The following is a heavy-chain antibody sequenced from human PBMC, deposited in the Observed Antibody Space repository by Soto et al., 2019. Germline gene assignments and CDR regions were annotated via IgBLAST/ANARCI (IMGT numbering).Heavy chain of an antibody. J-gene: IGHJ4*02. Sequence: GGSLRLSCAASGFTFSSYGMHWVRQAPGKGLEWVAVIWYDGSNKYYADSVKGRFTISRDNSKNTLYLQMNSLRAEDTAVYYCARERKTYYYDSSGYGEYYFDYWGQETLVTVSS. D-gene: IGHD3-22*01. CDR3: ARERKTYYYDSSGYGEYYFDY. V-gene: IGHV3-33*01. CDR2: IWYDGSNK. CDR1: GFTFSSYG.